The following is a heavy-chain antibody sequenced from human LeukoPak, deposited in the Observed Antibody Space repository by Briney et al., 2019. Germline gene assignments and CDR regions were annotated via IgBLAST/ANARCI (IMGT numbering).Heavy chain of an antibody. CDR2: INPNSGGT. D-gene: IGHD6-19*01. CDR1: GYTFTSNY. V-gene: IGHV1-2*02. Sequence: ASVKVSCKASGYTFTSNYLHWVRQAPGQGLEWMGWINPNSGGTNYAQKFQGRVTMTRDTSISTAYMELSRLRSDDTAVYYCARYDSGWRSRDYWGQGTLVTVSS. CDR3: ARYDSGWRSRDY. J-gene: IGHJ4*02.